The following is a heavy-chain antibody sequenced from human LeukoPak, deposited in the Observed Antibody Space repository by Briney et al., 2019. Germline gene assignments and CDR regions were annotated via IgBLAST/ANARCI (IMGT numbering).Heavy chain of an antibody. Sequence: GGSLRLSCAASGFRFSNSWMYWVRQGPGKEPVWVSRMKTDGTRIEYADSVKGRFTISRDNAKNTLFLQMSSLRVEDTAVYYCARGADHGGSYYPDWGQGTRVTVSS. V-gene: IGHV3-74*01. J-gene: IGHJ4*02. CDR1: GFRFSNSW. CDR2: MKTDGTRI. CDR3: ARGADHGGSYYPD. D-gene: IGHD3-10*01.